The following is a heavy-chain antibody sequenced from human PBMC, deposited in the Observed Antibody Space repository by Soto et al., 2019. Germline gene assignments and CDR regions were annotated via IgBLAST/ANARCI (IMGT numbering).Heavy chain of an antibody. Sequence: EVQLVESGGGLAQPGGSLRLSCAASGFRFNDFYMDWVRQAPGKGLEWVGRSRSELSSYTTQYAASVEGRFTISRHVSQNSLFLQMNSLKIEDTAIYYCALKYYGLDVLGQGTTVTVSS. CDR3: ALKYYGLDV. CDR2: SRSELSSYTT. V-gene: IGHV3-72*01. J-gene: IGHJ6*02. CDR1: GFRFNDFY.